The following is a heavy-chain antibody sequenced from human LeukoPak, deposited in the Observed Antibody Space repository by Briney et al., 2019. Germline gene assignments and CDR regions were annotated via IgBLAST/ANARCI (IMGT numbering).Heavy chain of an antibody. CDR2: IYSGGST. D-gene: IGHD3-10*01. CDR3: ARPQQRTMVRGSAFDI. Sequence: PGGSLRLSCAASGFTVSSNYMSWVRQAPGKGLEWVSVIYSGGSTYYADSVKGRFTISRDNSKNTLHLQMNSLRAEDTAVYYCARPQQRTMVRGSAFDIWGQGTMVTVSS. V-gene: IGHV3-53*01. J-gene: IGHJ3*02. CDR1: GFTVSSNY.